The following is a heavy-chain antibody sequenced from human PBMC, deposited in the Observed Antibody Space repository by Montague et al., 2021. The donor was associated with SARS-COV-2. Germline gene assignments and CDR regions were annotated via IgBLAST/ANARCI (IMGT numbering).Heavy chain of an antibody. D-gene: IGHD3-22*01. Sequence: SETLSLTCAVYGGSLSDYYWSWIRQPPGKGLEWIGEINHRGTSNYNPSLKSRVSISVDTSKNQFSLYLSSVTAADTAVYYCARGRQHFNMIVVVMTGGEYYFDXWGQGTLVTVSS. CDR1: GGSLSDYY. CDR2: INHRGTS. J-gene: IGHJ4*02. CDR3: ARGRQHFNMIVVVMTGGEYYFDX. V-gene: IGHV4-34*01.